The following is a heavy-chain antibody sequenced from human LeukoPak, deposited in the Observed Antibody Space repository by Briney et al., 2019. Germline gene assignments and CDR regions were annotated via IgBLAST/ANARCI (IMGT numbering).Heavy chain of an antibody. J-gene: IGHJ3*02. CDR2: TYYRSKWYN. CDR1: GDSVSSNSAA. Sequence: SQTLSLTCAISGDSVSSNSAAWNWIRQSPSRGLEWLGRTYYRSKWYNDYAVSVKSRITINPDTSKNQFSLQLNSVTPEDTAVYYCARSTGWTGPASGDAFDIWGQGTMVTVSS. V-gene: IGHV6-1*01. CDR3: ARSTGWTGPASGDAFDI. D-gene: IGHD2-15*01.